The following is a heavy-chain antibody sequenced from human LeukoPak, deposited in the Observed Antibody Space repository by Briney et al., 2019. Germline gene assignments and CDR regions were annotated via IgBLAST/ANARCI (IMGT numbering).Heavy chain of an antibody. D-gene: IGHD1-26*01. CDR3: ARVEVLESGSYFPSFDY. Sequence: ASEKLSCKASGSTFTSYYMHWVRQAPGHRLEGMGIINPSGGSTSYAQKIQRRVTRTRDTSTSTVYIELSSLRSEDTAVYYCARVEVLESGSYFPSFDYWGQGTLVTVSS. CDR2: INPSGGST. J-gene: IGHJ4*02. V-gene: IGHV1-46*01. CDR1: GSTFTSYY.